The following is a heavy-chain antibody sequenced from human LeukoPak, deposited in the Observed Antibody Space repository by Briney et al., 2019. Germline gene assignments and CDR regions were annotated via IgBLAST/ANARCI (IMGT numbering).Heavy chain of an antibody. CDR3: ARDQGGDYFLSSYNYYYLDV. CDR1: GYTFTSYG. Sequence: ASVKVSCKASGYTFTSYGISWVRQAPGQGLEWMGWISAYNGNTNYAQKLQGRVTMTTDTSTSTAYMELRSLRSDDTAVYYCARDQGGDYFLSSYNYYYLDVWGKGTTVTVSS. V-gene: IGHV1-18*01. J-gene: IGHJ6*03. CDR2: ISAYNGNT. D-gene: IGHD4-17*01.